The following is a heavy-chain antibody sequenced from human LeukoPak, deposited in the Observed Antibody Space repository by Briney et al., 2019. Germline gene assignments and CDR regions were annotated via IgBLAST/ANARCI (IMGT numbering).Heavy chain of an antibody. J-gene: IGHJ5*02. Sequence: GGSLRLSCAASGFTFSSYWMSWVRQAPGKGLEWVANIKQDGSEKYYVDSVKGRFTISRDNAKNSLYLQMNSLRAEDTAVYYCARTHYGGNSGWFDPWGQGTLVTVSS. CDR3: ARTHYGGNSGWFDP. V-gene: IGHV3-7*01. CDR1: GFTFSSYW. CDR2: IKQDGSEK. D-gene: IGHD4-23*01.